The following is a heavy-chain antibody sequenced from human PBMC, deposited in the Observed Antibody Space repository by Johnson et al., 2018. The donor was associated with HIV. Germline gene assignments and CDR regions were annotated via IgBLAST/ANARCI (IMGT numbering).Heavy chain of an antibody. D-gene: IGHD6-13*01. CDR1: GFTFSSYG. CDR3: AKDRCRSCLDVFVI. J-gene: IGHJ3*02. V-gene: IGHV3-30*18. CDR2: ISYDGSNK. Sequence: VQLVESGGGVVQPGRSLRLSCAASGFTFSSYGMHWVRQAPGKGLEWVAVISYDGSNKYYADSVKGRFTISRDNAKNSLYLQMNTLTAEDTALYYCAKDRCRSCLDVFVIWGQGTMVTVAS.